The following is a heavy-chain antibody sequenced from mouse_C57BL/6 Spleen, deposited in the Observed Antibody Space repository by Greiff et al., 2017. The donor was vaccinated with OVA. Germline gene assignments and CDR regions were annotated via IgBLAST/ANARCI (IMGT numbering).Heavy chain of an antibody. CDR1: GFTFSDYG. Sequence: EVKLMESGGGLVKPGGSLKLSCAASGFTFSDYGMHWVRQAPEKGLEWVAYISSGSSTIYYADTVKGRFTISRDNAKNTLFLRMTSLRSEDTAMYYCAREGYSNYPWGQGTLVTVSA. D-gene: IGHD2-5*01. CDR3: AREGYSNYP. CDR2: ISSGSSTI. J-gene: IGHJ3*02. V-gene: IGHV5-17*01.